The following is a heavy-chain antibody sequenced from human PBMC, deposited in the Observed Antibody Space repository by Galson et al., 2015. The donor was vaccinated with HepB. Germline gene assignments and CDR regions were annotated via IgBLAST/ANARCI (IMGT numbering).Heavy chain of an antibody. CDR2: IIPILDTV. CDR1: GGSFSTFT. V-gene: IGHV1-69*13. J-gene: IGHJ3*02. D-gene: IGHD2/OR15-2a*01. Sequence: SVKVSCKASGGSFSTFTIHWVRQAPGQGLEWMGGIIPILDTVNYTQSFQGRVRITADVSTNTAYMEVIRLTSEDTAMYYCATRVILRSHAFDIWGQGTKVTVSS. CDR3: ATRVILRSHAFDI.